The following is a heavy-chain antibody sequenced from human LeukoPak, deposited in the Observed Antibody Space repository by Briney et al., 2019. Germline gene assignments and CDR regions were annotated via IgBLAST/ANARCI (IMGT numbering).Heavy chain of an antibody. J-gene: IGHJ4*02. CDR3: ARQTTVISFDY. V-gene: IGHV4-30-4*01. CDR1: GGSISSGDYY. CDR2: IFYSGSM. D-gene: IGHD4-17*01. Sequence: SETLSLTCTVSGGSISSGDYYWTWIRQPPGKGLEWMGYIFYSGSMYYNPSLKSRLTISVDTSKNQFSLKLRSVTAADTAVYYCARQTTVISFDYWGQGALVTVSS.